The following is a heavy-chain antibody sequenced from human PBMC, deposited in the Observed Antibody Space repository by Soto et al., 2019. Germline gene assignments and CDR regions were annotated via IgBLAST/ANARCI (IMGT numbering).Heavy chain of an antibody. CDR1: AFTFDDYV. D-gene: IGHD3-16*01. Sequence: EVQLVESGGGLVQPGRSLRLSCVASAFTFDDYVMHWGRQVPGKGLEWVSGISWNRGNIDYADSVKGRFTISRDNAMNSMYLQMNSLRPEDTALYYCARGLSAVPSYLDYWGQGTLVTVSS. CDR2: ISWNRGNI. CDR3: ARGLSAVPSYLDY. J-gene: IGHJ4*02. V-gene: IGHV3-9*01.